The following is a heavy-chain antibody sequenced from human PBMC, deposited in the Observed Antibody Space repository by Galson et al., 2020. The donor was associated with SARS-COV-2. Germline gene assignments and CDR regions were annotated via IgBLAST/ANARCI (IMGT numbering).Heavy chain of an antibody. CDR1: GFTFSSYG. D-gene: IGHD6-19*01. J-gene: IGHJ3*02. CDR3: ARDLSGWKHAFDI. V-gene: IGHV3-33*01. Sequence: GGSLRLSCAASGFTFSSYGMHWVRQAPGKGLEWVAVIWYDGSNKYYAHSVKGRFTISRDNSKNTLYLQMNSLRAEDTAVYYCARDLSGWKHAFDIWGQGTMVTVSS. CDR2: IWYDGSNK.